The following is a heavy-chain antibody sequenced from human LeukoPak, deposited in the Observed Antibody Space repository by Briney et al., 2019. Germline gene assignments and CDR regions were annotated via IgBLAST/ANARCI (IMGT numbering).Heavy chain of an antibody. Sequence: GESLKISCKGSGYSFTSYWIGWVRQMPGKGLEWMGIIYPGDSDTRDSPSFQGQVTISADKSISTAYLQWSSLKASDTAMYYCARLVGATTLDDAFDIWGQGTMVTVSS. V-gene: IGHV5-51*01. CDR3: ARLVGATTLDDAFDI. CDR1: GYSFTSYW. CDR2: IYPGDSDT. J-gene: IGHJ3*02. D-gene: IGHD1-26*01.